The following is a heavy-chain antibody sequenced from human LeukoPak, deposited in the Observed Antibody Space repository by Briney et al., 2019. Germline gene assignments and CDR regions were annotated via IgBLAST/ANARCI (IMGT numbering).Heavy chain of an antibody. CDR1: GFTFSNYW. D-gene: IGHD3-22*01. CDR3: ARDRPNYYGSDGHYYRRDGDY. J-gene: IGHJ4*02. CDR2: VKTDGSIT. V-gene: IGHV3-74*01. Sequence: GGSLRLSCVASGFTFSNYWMQWVRQAPGKGLEWVSRVKTDGSITTYADSVKGRFTITRDNAENTLYLQMNNLRAEDTAVYYCARDRPNYYGSDGHYYRRDGDYWGRGTLVSVSS.